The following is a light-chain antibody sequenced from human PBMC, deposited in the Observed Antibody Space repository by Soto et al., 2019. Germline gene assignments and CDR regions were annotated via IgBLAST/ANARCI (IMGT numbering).Light chain of an antibody. CDR2: KAS. V-gene: IGKV1-5*03. J-gene: IGKJ1*01. CDR3: QHYNSYSEA. Sequence: EIQMTESPSTLSASVGDRVTIPCRSSQTISSWLAWYQQKPGKDPKLLIYKASNLXSGGPSRFSGSGSGTEVTLTISTLQPDDFATYYCQHYNSYSEAFGQGTKVDIK. CDR1: QTISSW.